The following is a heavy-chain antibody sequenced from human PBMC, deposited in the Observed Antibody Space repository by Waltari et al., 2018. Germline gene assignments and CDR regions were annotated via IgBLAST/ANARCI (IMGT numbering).Heavy chain of an antibody. CDR2: IYYSGST. J-gene: IGHJ4*02. Sequence: QVQLQESGPGLVKPSETLSLTCTVSGGSISSHYWRWIRQPPGKGLEWIGYIYYSGSTNYNPSLKSRVTISVDTSKNQFSLKLSSVTAADTAVYYCARGLRWSFAVFDYWGQGTLVTVSS. V-gene: IGHV4-59*11. CDR1: GGSISSHY. D-gene: IGHD4-17*01. CDR3: ARGLRWSFAVFDY.